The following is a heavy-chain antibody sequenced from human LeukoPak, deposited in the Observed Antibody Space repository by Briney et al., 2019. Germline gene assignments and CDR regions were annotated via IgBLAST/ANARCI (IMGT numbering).Heavy chain of an antibody. D-gene: IGHD2-2*01. V-gene: IGHV1-2*02. CDR2: INPNSGGT. Sequence: EASVKVSCKASGYTSTGYYMHWVRQAPGQGLEWMGWINPNSGGTNYAQKFQGRVTMTRDTSISTAYMELSRLRSDDTAVYYCASGYCSSTSCPNFDYWGQGTLVTASS. J-gene: IGHJ4*02. CDR1: GYTSTGYY. CDR3: ASGYCSSTSCPNFDY.